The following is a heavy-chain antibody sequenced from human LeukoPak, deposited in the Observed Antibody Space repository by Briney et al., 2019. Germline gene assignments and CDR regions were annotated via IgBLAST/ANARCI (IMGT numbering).Heavy chain of an antibody. V-gene: IGHV3-53*01. CDR3: ARYKTPETFDI. J-gene: IGHJ3*02. CDR1: GLTVSSNY. D-gene: IGHD1-14*01. Sequence: GGSLRLSCAVSGLTVSSNYMSWVHQAPGKGLEWVSIIYSGGYTYYTDSVQGRFTISRDISRNTLYLQMNTLRVEDTAVYYCARYKTPETFDIWGQGTMVTVSS. CDR2: IYSGGYT.